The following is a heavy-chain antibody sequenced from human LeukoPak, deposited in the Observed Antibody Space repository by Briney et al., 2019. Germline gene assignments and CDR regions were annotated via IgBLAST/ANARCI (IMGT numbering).Heavy chain of an antibody. V-gene: IGHV1-18*01. J-gene: IGHJ4*02. CDR1: GYTFTSYG. D-gene: IGHD3-3*01. CDR2: ISAYNGNT. CDR3: ARDYYDFWSGYYTGGLGY. Sequence: ASVKVSCKASGYTFTSYGISWVRQAPGQGLEWMGWISAYNGNTNYAQKLQGRVTMTTDTSTSTAYMELRRLRSDDTAVYYCARDYYDFWSGYYTGGLGYWGQGTLVTVSS.